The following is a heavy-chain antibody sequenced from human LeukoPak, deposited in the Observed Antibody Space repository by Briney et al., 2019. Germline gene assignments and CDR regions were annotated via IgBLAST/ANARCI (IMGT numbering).Heavy chain of an antibody. CDR2: IYPGDSDT. Sequence: GESLKISCKGSGYSFTSYWIGWVRQMPGKGLECMGIIYPGDSDTRYSPSFQGQVTISADKSISTAYLQWSSLKASDTAMYYCARAVGGGSYYYDSSGYPGNFDYWGQGTLVTVSS. J-gene: IGHJ4*02. CDR3: ARAVGGGSYYYDSSGYPGNFDY. D-gene: IGHD3-22*01. V-gene: IGHV5-51*01. CDR1: GYSFTSYW.